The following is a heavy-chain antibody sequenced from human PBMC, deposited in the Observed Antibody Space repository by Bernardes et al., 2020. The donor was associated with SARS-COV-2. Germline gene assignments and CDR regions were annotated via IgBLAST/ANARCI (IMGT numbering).Heavy chain of an antibody. CDR3: ARESIVWSNAFDY. J-gene: IGHJ4*02. Sequence: ASVKVSCKASGYSFTSFAMNWVRQAPGQGLEWMGWINTKTGKPTYAQGFTGRFVFSLDTSVSTAYLQISSLKAEDTAVYYCARESIVWSNAFDYWGQGTLVTVSS. D-gene: IGHD3-22*01. V-gene: IGHV7-4-1*02. CDR1: GYSFTSFA. CDR2: INTKTGKP.